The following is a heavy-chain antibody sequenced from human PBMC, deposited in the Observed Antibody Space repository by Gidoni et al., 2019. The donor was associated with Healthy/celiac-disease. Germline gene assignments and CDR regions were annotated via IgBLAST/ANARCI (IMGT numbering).Heavy chain of an antibody. D-gene: IGHD3-10*01. V-gene: IGHV3-30*04. CDR3: AREKLLWFGELDY. CDR2: ISYDGSNK. J-gene: IGHJ4*02. Sequence: QVQLVESGGGVVQPGRSLRLSCAASGFTFRSYAMHWVRQAPGKGLEWVAVISYDGSNKYYADSVKGRFTISRDNSKNTLYLQMNSLRAEDTAVYYCAREKLLWFGELDYWGQGTLVTVSS. CDR1: GFTFRSYA.